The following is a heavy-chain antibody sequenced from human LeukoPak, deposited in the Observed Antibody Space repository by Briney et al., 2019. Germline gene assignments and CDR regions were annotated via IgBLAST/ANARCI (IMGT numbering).Heavy chain of an antibody. J-gene: IGHJ3*02. D-gene: IGHD2-21*01. CDR2: IYYSGST. V-gene: IGHV4-59*01. CDR3: ARGPGDRDAFDI. CDR1: GGSISGYY. Sequence: PSETLSLTCSVSGGSISGYYWSWIRQPPGKGLEWIGYIYYSGSTNYNPSLKSRVTISVDTSKNQFSLKLSSVTAADTAVYYCARGPGDRDAFDIWGQGTMVTVSS.